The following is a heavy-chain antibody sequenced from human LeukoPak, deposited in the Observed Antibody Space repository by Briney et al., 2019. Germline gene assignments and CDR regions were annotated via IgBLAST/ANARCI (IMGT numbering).Heavy chain of an antibody. Sequence: GGSLRLSCAAAGFIFARSEMKWARQAPGKGVEWISSSSMYYADSVKGRFTISRENAKQTLYLQMNSLRPEDTAVYYCARAGDKGTANWYFDLWGRGTLVTVSS. D-gene: IGHD2-21*01. CDR1: GFIFARSE. CDR3: ARAGDKGTANWYFDL. V-gene: IGHV3-48*03. CDR2: SSM. J-gene: IGHJ2*01.